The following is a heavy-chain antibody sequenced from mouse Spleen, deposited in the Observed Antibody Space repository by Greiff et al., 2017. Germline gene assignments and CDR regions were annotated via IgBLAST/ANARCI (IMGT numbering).Heavy chain of an antibody. CDR3: ARDRPYTGYFDV. V-gene: IGHV3-6*02. D-gene: IGHD1-1*01. Sequence: EVQLQQSGPGLVKPSQSLSLTCSVTGYSITSGYYWNWIRQFPGNKLEWMGYISYDGSNNYNPSLKNRISITRDTSKNQFFLKLNSVTTEDTATYYCARDRPYTGYFDVWGAGTTVTVSS. J-gene: IGHJ1*01. CDR1: GYSITSGYY. CDR2: ISYDGSN.